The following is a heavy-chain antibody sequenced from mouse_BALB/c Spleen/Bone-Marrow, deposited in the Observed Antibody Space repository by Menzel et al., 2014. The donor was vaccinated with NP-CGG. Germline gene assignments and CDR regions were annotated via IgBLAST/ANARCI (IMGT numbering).Heavy chain of an antibody. CDR1: GFDFSTFW. V-gene: IGHV4-1*02. D-gene: IGHD1-2*01. J-gene: IGHJ3*01. CDR3: ARLHYYSYGAY. Sequence: EVKLQESGGGLVQPGGSLKLSCAASGFDFSTFWMSWVRQAPGKGLEWIGEINPDRRTINYAPSLKDKFIISRDNAKNTLYLLMSKMRSEDAALYYYARLHYYSYGAYWGQGTLVTVSA. CDR2: INPDRRTI.